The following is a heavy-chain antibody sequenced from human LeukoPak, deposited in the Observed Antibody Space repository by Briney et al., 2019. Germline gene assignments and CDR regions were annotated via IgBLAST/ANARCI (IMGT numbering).Heavy chain of an antibody. D-gene: IGHD3-22*01. CDR3: ARSLITMSPPSDY. CDR1: GFTFSSYG. J-gene: IGHJ4*02. Sequence: GGSLRLSCAASGFTFSSYGMHWVRQAPGKGLEWVAVIWYDGSNKYYADSVKGRFTISRDNSKNTLYLQMNSLRAEDTAVYYCARSLITMSPPSDYWGQGTLVTVSS. V-gene: IGHV3-33*01. CDR2: IWYDGSNK.